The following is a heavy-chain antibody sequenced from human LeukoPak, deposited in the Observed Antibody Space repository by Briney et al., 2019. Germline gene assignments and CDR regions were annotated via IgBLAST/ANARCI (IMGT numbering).Heavy chain of an antibody. V-gene: IGHV4-39*01. Sequence: SETLSLTCTVSTASISSRNYYWDWIRQPPGKGLEWIGTIYYSGSTFYNPSLKSRVTVSLDTSKNPFSLKLRSVSAVDTAVYYCARKADVDMAMVNSYYCGQGALVTVSS. D-gene: IGHD5-18*01. J-gene: IGHJ4*02. CDR1: TASISSRNYY. CDR2: IYYSGST. CDR3: ARKADVDMAMVNSYY.